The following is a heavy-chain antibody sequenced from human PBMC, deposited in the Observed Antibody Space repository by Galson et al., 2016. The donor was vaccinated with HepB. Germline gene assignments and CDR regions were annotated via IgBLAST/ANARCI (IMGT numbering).Heavy chain of an antibody. CDR1: GFTFSSYW. CDR3: AKDRNTVVTYGMDV. V-gene: IGHV3-23*01. J-gene: IGHJ6*02. D-gene: IGHD4-23*01. CDR2: ISGSGGST. Sequence: SLRLSCAASGFTFSSYWMHWVRQAPGKGLVWVSGISGSGGSTYYADSVKGRFTISRDNSKNTLYLQINSLRAEDTAVYYCAKDRNTVVTYGMDVWGQGTTVTVSS.